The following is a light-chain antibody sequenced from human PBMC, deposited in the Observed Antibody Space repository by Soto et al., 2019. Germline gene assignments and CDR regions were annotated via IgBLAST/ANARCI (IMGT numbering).Light chain of an antibody. CDR2: DVS. J-gene: IGLJ3*02. CDR1: SSDVGYFDY. Sequence: QSVLAQPASVSGSPGQSNTISCTGTSSDVGYFDYVSWYQQHPGKAPKLMIFDVSDRSSGVSDRFSGSKSGNTASLTISGLQAEDEADYFCSSYASGSTHVLFGGGTKLTVL. CDR3: SSYASGSTHVL. V-gene: IGLV2-14*03.